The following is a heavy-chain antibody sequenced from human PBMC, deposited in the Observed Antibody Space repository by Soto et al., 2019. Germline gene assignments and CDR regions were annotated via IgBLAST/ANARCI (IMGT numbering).Heavy chain of an antibody. CDR1: GGSISSYY. CDR3: ARSRAYYDFWSGLRGPLDYGMDV. CDR2: IYYSGST. V-gene: IGHV4-59*01. J-gene: IGHJ6*02. Sequence: SETLSLTCTVSGGSISSYYWSWIRQPPGKXLEWIGYIYYSGSTNYNPSLKSRVTISVDTSKNQFSLKLSSVTAADTAVYYCARSRAYYDFWSGLRGPLDYGMDVWGQGTTVTVSS. D-gene: IGHD3-3*01.